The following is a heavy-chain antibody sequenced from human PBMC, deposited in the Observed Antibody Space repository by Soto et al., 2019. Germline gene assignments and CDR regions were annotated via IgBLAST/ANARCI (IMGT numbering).Heavy chain of an antibody. CDR2: ISPYNGNT. J-gene: IGHJ5*02. CDR3: ARVGLQLWLNWFDP. D-gene: IGHD5-18*01. Sequence: QVQLVQSGAEVKKPGASVKVSCKASGYTFTSYAVSWVRQAPGQGLEWVGWISPYNGNTNYAQKLQGRVTLTTDTSTSTTYMELSSLRSDDTAVYYCARVGLQLWLNWFDPWGQGTLVTVSS. V-gene: IGHV1-18*01. CDR1: GYTFTSYA.